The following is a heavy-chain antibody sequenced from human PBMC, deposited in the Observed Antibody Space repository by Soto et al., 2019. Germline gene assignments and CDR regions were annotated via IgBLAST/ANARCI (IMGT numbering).Heavy chain of an antibody. CDR3: ARFRGSYGMDV. CDR1: GGTFSSYT. V-gene: IGHV1-69*02. CDR2: IIPILGIA. D-gene: IGHD3-10*01. Sequence: QVQLVQSGAEVKKPGSSVKVSCKASGGTFSSYTISWVRQAPGQGLEWMGRIIPILGIANYAQKFQGRGTITADKSTSTAYMELSILRSEDTAVYYCARFRGSYGMDVWGQGTTVTVSS. J-gene: IGHJ6*02.